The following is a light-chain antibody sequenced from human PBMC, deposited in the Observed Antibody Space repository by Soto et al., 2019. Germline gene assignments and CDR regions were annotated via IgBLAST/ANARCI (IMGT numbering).Light chain of an antibody. V-gene: IGKV3-15*01. J-gene: IGKJ1*01. CDR1: QSVSSN. Sequence: IVLTQSPATLSVSPGERATLSCRARQSVSSNFAWYQQKPGQAPRLLIYDASTRATGIPARFSGGGSGTEFTLTISSLQSEDFAVYYCQQYKKWPRTFGHGTKVDIK. CDR3: QQYKKWPRT. CDR2: DAS.